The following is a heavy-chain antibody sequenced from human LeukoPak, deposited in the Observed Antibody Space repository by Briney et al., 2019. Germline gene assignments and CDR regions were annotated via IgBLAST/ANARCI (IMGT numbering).Heavy chain of an antibody. V-gene: IGHV4-31*03. J-gene: IGHJ5*02. CDR3: ARTYMTSARFDP. Sequence: SQTLSLTCTVSGGSISSGGYYWSWIRQHPGKGLEWIGYIYYSGSTHYNPSLKSRVTISVDTSKNQFSLKLSSVTAADTAVYYCARTYMTSARFDPWGQGTLVTVSS. D-gene: IGHD2-21*02. CDR2: IYYSGST. CDR1: GGSISSGGYY.